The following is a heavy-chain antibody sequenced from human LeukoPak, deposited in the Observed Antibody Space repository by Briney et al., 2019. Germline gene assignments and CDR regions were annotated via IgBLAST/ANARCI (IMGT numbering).Heavy chain of an antibody. Sequence: PGGYLRLSFTAPGFPFNAYNIHWIRQSQGRGLEWVSFIRNDETEIHYADFAKGRFTISRDRSKNSVYLQMNSLRPDDTALYYCAKDGGRYRFDFWGQGTMVTVSS. V-gene: IGHV3-30*02. D-gene: IGHD3-16*02. CDR3: AKDGGRYRFDF. CDR1: GFPFNAYN. J-gene: IGHJ4*02. CDR2: IRNDETEI.